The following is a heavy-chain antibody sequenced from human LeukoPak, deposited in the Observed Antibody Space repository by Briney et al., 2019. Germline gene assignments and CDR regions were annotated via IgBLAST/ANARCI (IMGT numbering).Heavy chain of an antibody. Sequence: SETLPLTCTVSGVSISQNYWTWIRQSPGKGLEWIGFVSYIGGTRYNPSLKSRLSLSIDTSKNQFSLDLTSVTASDTAVYYCATSIGSKNAFHIWGRGTAVTVSS. CDR3: ATSIGSKNAFHI. V-gene: IGHV4-59*08. J-gene: IGHJ3*02. CDR1: GVSISQNY. CDR2: VSYIGGT. D-gene: IGHD4-11*01.